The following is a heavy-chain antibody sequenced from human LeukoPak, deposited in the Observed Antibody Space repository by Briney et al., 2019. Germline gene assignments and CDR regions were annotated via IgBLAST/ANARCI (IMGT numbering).Heavy chain of an antibody. J-gene: IGHJ4*02. Sequence: ASVTVSCTASGYTFTSYAMHWVRQAPGQRLEWMGWINAGNGNTKYSQKFQGRVTMTRDTSTSTVYMELSSLRSEDTAVYYCARVDAPYSSSWYLRGDGGYYFDYWGQGTLVTVSS. CDR3: ARVDAPYSSSWYLRGDGGYYFDY. CDR1: GYTFTSYA. CDR2: INAGNGNT. D-gene: IGHD6-13*01. V-gene: IGHV1-3*01.